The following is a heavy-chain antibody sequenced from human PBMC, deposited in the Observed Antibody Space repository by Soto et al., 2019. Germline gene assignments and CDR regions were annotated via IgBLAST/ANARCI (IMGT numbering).Heavy chain of an antibody. Sequence: QVQLQESGPGLVKPSQTLSLTCPVSGASMNSGAYYWSWVRQPPGKGLEWIGYIYHNGRTYNNPSLMSRVTMSIDTAKNQFSLKLNSVSAADTAVYYCARVSATGTRWFDPWGQGTLVTVSS. V-gene: IGHV4-31*03. CDR2: IYHNGRT. D-gene: IGHD6-13*01. CDR3: ARVSATGTRWFDP. J-gene: IGHJ5*02. CDR1: GASMNSGAYY.